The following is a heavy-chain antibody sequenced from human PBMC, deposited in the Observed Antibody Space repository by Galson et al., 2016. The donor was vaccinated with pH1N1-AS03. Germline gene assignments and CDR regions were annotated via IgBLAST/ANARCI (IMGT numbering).Heavy chain of an antibody. D-gene: IGHD1-1*01. Sequence: TLSLTCTVSGGSITFYYWAWIRQPPRKGLEWIGIIYYTGTTNYNPSLKSRVTMSVDKSRNQFSLKLNSLIAADTAVYYCAAYKYVDTYFDNWGQGTLVTVSS. V-gene: IGHV4-59*01. CDR3: AAYKYVDTYFDN. J-gene: IGHJ4*02. CDR1: GGSITFYY. CDR2: IYYTGTT.